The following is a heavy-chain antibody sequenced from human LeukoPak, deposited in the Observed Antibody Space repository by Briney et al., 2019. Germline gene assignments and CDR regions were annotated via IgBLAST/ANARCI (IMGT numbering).Heavy chain of an antibody. V-gene: IGHV1-69*13. CDR3: ARVVKFWSGMELDLTRNWFDP. D-gene: IGHD3-3*01. J-gene: IGHJ5*02. CDR2: IIPIFGTA. CDR1: GGTFSSYA. Sequence: SVKVSCKASGGTFSSYAISWVRQAPGQGLEWMRGIIPIFGTANYAQKFQGRVTITADESTSTAYMELSSLRSEDTAVYYCARVVKFWSGMELDLTRNWFDPWGQGTLVTVSS.